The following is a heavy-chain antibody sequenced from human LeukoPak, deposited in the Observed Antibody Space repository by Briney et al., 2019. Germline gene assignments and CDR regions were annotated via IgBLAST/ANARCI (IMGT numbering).Heavy chain of an antibody. CDR1: GGSFSGYY. D-gene: IGHD3-10*01. J-gene: IGHJ5*02. Sequence: PSETLSLTCAVYGGSFSGYYWSWIRQPPGKGLEWIGEINHSGSTNYNPSLKSRVTISVDTSKNQFSLKLSSVTAADTAVYYCARGGSPYYYGSGSYPVPNWFDPWGQGTLVTVSS. CDR2: INHSGST. V-gene: IGHV4-34*01. CDR3: ARGGSPYYYGSGSYPVPNWFDP.